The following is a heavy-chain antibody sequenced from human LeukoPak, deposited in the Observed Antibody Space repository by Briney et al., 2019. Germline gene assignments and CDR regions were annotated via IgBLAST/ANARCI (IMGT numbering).Heavy chain of an antibody. V-gene: IGHV1-2*02. Sequence: ASVKVSFKASGYTFTCYYMHWVRQAPGQGNEWMGWINPNSGGTNYAQKFQGRVPMTRDTSISTAYMELSRLRSDDTAVYYCARDLNSGRETGSNGDYWGQGTLVTVSS. D-gene: IGHD1-1*01. CDR3: ARDLNSGRETGSNGDY. CDR1: GYTFTCYY. J-gene: IGHJ4*02. CDR2: INPNSGGT.